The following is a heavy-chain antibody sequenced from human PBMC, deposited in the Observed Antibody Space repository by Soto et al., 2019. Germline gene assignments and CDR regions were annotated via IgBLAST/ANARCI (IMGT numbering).Heavy chain of an antibody. Sequence: QVQLQESGPGLVKPSQTLSLTCTVSGGSISSDGYYWSWIRQHPGKGLEWIGSIYYSGSTNYNPSLKSRLTISVDTSNNQFSLKLSSVTAADTAVYYCARGTNWGGFGYWGQGTLVTVSS. CDR1: GGSISSDGYY. D-gene: IGHD7-27*01. V-gene: IGHV4-31*03. J-gene: IGHJ4*02. CDR3: ARGTNWGGFGY. CDR2: IYYSGST.